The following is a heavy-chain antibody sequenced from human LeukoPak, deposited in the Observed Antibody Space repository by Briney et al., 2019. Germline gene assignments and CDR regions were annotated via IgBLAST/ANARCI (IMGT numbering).Heavy chain of an antibody. D-gene: IGHD6-6*01. J-gene: IGHJ1*01. Sequence: PSETLSLTCTVSGGSISSSSYNWGWIRQPPGKGLEWIGSIYYSGSTYYNPSLKSRVTISVDTPKNQFSLKLSSVTAADTAVYYCARPSTKYSSSSGYFQHWGQGTLVTVSS. CDR1: GGSISSSSYN. CDR2: IYYSGST. CDR3: ARPSTKYSSSSGYFQH. V-gene: IGHV4-39*01.